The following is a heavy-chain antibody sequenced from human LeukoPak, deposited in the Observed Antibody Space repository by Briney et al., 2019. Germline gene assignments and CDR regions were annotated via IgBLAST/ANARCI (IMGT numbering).Heavy chain of an antibody. D-gene: IGHD5-18*01. J-gene: IGHJ4*02. CDR2: IYYSGNT. CDR3: ARVYSYGFSSIDY. V-gene: IGHV4-30-4*01. CDR1: GGSISSADYY. Sequence: PSQTLSLTCTVSGGSISSADYYWSWIRQPPGKGLEWIGYIYYSGNTYYNPSLQSRVIMSVDTSKNQFSLKLGSVTAADTAVYYCARVYSYGFSSIDYWGQGTLVTVSS.